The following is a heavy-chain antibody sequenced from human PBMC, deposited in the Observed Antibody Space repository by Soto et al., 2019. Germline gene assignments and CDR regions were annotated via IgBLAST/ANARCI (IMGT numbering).Heavy chain of an antibody. CDR3: AIPGAGDFDF. D-gene: IGHD6-13*01. V-gene: IGHV4-4*02. CDR2: IYHSGTT. Sequence: QVQLQESGPGLVKPSGTLSLTCAVSGASMSTTDWWSWVRQPPGKGLEWIGEIYHSGTTNYNPSLKNRLTMSVDKFKHQFSLTLTSVTAADTAVYYCAIPGAGDFDFWGQGTLVTVSS. J-gene: IGHJ4*02. CDR1: GASMSTTDW.